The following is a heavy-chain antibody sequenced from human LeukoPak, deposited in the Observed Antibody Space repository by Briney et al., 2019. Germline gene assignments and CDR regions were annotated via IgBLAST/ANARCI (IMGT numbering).Heavy chain of an antibody. CDR3: ARGRSSGWYSNYYFDY. J-gene: IGHJ4*02. Sequence: GASVTVSCKASGYTFTSYGISWVRQAPGQGLEWMGWISAYNGNTNYAQKLQGRVTMTTDTSTSTAYMELRSLRSDDTAVYYCARGRSSGWYSNYYFDYWGQGTLVTVSS. V-gene: IGHV1-18*01. CDR1: GYTFTSYG. D-gene: IGHD6-19*01. CDR2: ISAYNGNT.